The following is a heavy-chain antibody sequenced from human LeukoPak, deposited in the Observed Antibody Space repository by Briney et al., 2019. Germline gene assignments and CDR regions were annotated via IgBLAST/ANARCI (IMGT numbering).Heavy chain of an antibody. Sequence: GASVKVSCKASGYTFTSYGISWVRQAPGQGLEWMGWISAYNGNTNYAQKLQGRVTMTTDTSTSTAYMELRSLRSDDTAVYYCARVDDCSGGSCYSDWSDPWGQGTLVTVSS. J-gene: IGHJ5*02. CDR3: ARVDDCSGGSCYSDWSDP. D-gene: IGHD2-15*01. V-gene: IGHV1-18*01. CDR2: ISAYNGNT. CDR1: GYTFTSYG.